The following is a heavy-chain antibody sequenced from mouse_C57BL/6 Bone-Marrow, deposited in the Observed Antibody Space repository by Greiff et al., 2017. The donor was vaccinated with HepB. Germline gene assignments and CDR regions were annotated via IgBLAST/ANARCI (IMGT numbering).Heavy chain of an antibody. Sequence: QVQLQQPGAELVKPGASVKMSCKASGYTFTSYWITWVKQRPGQGLEWIGDIYPGSGSTNYNEKFKSKATLTVDTSSSTAYVQLSSLTSEDSAVYYCAREVDYYGRGFAYWGQGTLVTVSA. CDR2: IYPGSGST. CDR1: GYTFTSYW. CDR3: AREVDYYGRGFAY. J-gene: IGHJ3*01. D-gene: IGHD1-1*01. V-gene: IGHV1-55*01.